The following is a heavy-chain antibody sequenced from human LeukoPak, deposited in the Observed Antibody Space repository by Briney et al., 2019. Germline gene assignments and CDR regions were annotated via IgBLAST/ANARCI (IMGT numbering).Heavy chain of an antibody. Sequence: GESLKISCKGSGYNFASYWIGWVRQMPGKGLEWMGIIYPRDSDTRYSPSFQGQVTISADKSISTAYLQWSSLRASDTAMYYCARWHLSWDFPYWGQGTLVTVSS. V-gene: IGHV5-51*01. CDR1: GYNFASYW. CDR3: ARWHLSWDFPY. J-gene: IGHJ4*02. D-gene: IGHD3-3*01. CDR2: IYPRDSDT.